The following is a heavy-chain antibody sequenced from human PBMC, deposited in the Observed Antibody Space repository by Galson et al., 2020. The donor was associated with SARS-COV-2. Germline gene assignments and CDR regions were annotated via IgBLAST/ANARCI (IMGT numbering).Heavy chain of an antibody. CDR3: ARVGRWDYGMDV. CDR1: GESTSTYY. CDR2: IYYSGTT. J-gene: IGHJ6*02. V-gene: IGHV4-59*01. Sequence: SETLSLTCNVSGESTSTYYWNWMRQPPGKGPEWIGYIYYSGTTNYNPSLKSRVTISVDTSKNQFSLKLRSVTAADTAVYYCARVGRWDYGMDVWGQGTTVIVSS.